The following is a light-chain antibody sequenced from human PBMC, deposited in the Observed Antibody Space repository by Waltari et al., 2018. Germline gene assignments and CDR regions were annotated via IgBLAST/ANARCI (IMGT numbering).Light chain of an antibody. J-gene: IGKJ1*01. V-gene: IGKV3-20*01. CDR1: QSVRSRY. Sequence: ELVLTQSPGTLSLSPGERATLSCRASQSVRSRYLAWYQYKAGQAPRLLIYGVSSRATGIPDRFSGSGSGTDFTLTISRLEPEDFAVYYCQQFGSSPVTFGQGTKVEIK. CDR3: QQFGSSPVT. CDR2: GVS.